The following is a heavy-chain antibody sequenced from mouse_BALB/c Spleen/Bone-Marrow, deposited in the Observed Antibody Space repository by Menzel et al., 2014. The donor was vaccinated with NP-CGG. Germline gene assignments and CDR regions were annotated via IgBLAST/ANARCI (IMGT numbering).Heavy chain of an antibody. D-gene: IGHD4-1*01. J-gene: IGHJ1*01. Sequence: EVQLQESGGGLVQPGGSLKLSCAASGFDFSRYWMSWVRQAPGKGLEWIGEINPDSSTINYTPSLKDKFIISRDNAKNTLYLRMSKVRSEDTALYYCAKANWDVSGYFDVWGAGTTVTVSS. CDR2: INPDSSTI. CDR1: GFDFSRYW. V-gene: IGHV4-1*02. CDR3: AKANWDVSGYFDV.